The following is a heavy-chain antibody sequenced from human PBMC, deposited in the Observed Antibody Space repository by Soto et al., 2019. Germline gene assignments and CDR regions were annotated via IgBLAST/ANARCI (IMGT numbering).Heavy chain of an antibody. D-gene: IGHD1-26*01. J-gene: IGHJ4*02. Sequence: QVQLVESGGGVVQPGRSLRLSCAASGFTFSSYAMHWVRQAPGKGLEGVAVISYDGSNKYYADSVKGRFTISRDNSKNTPYLQMNSLRAEDTAVYYCARVGGEWERYFDYWGQGTLVTVSS. CDR1: GFTFSSYA. CDR3: ARVGGEWERYFDY. V-gene: IGHV3-30-3*01. CDR2: ISYDGSNK.